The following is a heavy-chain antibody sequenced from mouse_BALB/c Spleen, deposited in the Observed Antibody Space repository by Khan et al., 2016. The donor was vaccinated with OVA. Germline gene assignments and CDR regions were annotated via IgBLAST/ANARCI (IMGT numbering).Heavy chain of an antibody. D-gene: IGHD2-10*02. CDR2: IYPGDGDT. Sequence: QVQLQQSGAELVRPSSSVKISCKVSGYAFSSYWMNWVKQRPGQGLEWIGQIYPGDGDTNYNGKFKGKATLTADNSSSTAYMQLSSLTSEDSAVYFCARGYGINFDYWGQGNTSTVS. J-gene: IGHJ2*01. V-gene: IGHV1-80*01. CDR3: ARGYGINFDY. CDR1: GYAFSSYW.